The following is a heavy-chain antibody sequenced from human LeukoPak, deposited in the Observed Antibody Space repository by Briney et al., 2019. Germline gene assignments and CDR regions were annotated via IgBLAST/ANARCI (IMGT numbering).Heavy chain of an antibody. CDR3: ARDQMSGSYISRFDY. Sequence: ASVKVSCKASGGTFSSYAISWVRQAPGQGLEWMGGIIPIFGTANYAQKFQGRVTITADESTSTAYMELSSLRSEDTAVYYCARDQMSGSYISRFDYWGQGTLVTVSS. J-gene: IGHJ4*02. CDR1: GGTFSSYA. D-gene: IGHD1-26*01. CDR2: IIPIFGTA. V-gene: IGHV1-69*13.